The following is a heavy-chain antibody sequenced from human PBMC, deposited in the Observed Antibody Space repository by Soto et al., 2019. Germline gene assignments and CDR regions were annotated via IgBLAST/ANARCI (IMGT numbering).Heavy chain of an antibody. D-gene: IGHD1-26*01. J-gene: IGHJ3*02. CDR3: AKPIVGATLSFSVSFDI. Sequence: PGGSLRLSCAASGFTFSSYAMSWVRQAPGKGLEWVSAISGSGGSTYYADSAKGRFTISRDNSKNTLYLQMNSLRAEDTAVYYCAKPIVGATLSFSVSFDIWGQGTMVTVSS. V-gene: IGHV3-23*01. CDR1: GFTFSSYA. CDR2: ISGSGGST.